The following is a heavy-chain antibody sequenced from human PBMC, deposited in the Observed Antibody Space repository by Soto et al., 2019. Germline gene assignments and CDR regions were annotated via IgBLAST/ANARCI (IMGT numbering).Heavy chain of an antibody. Sequence: PSETLSLTCAVSGGSFRGFYWTWIRQSPGKGLEWLGDINHVGITNYNPSLKSRVSIPVDTSKSQFSLSLISVTAADTALYYCARSIGPAAGWYFDVWGQGILITVSS. D-gene: IGHD6-6*01. CDR3: ARSIGPAAGWYFDV. V-gene: IGHV4-34*01. CDR1: GGSFRGFY. J-gene: IGHJ4*02. CDR2: INHVGIT.